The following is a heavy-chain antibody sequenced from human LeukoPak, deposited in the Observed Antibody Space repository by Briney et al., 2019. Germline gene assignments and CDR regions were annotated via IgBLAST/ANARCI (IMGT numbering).Heavy chain of an antibody. J-gene: IGHJ4*02. CDR1: GFTFSSYR. V-gene: IGHV3-48*04. CDR3: ATTHRGSDY. Sequence: GGSLRLSCAASGFTFSSYRMNWVRQAPGKGLEWISYISSSSNTIYYADSVKGRFTISRDNAKNSLYLQMNSLRAEDTAVYYCATTHRGSDYWGQGTLVTVSS. CDR2: ISSSSNTI. D-gene: IGHD2-15*01.